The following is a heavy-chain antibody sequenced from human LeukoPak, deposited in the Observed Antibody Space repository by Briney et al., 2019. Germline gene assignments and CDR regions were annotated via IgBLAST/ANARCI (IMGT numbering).Heavy chain of an antibody. J-gene: IGHJ4*02. D-gene: IGHD2-15*01. V-gene: IGHV1-2*02. Sequence: ASVKVSCKASGYTFVDYYIHWMRQAPGQRLEWMGWLYVNTGGTDYAQKFQGRVTMTRDTSISTAYMELSRLKSDDTAVYYCARDRGGGNWVYWGLGTLVTVSS. CDR1: GYTFVDYY. CDR2: LYVNTGGT. CDR3: ARDRGGGNWVY.